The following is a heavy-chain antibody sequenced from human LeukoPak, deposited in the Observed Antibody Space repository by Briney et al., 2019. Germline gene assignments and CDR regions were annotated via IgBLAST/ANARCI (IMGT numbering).Heavy chain of an antibody. V-gene: IGHV4-4*07. D-gene: IGHD3-22*01. CDR1: GGSISSYY. J-gene: IGHJ6*03. CDR3: ARVQLFGGGYYSGYYYMDV. CDR2: IYTSGGT. Sequence: SETLSLTCTVSGGSISSYYWSWIRQPAGKGLEWIGRIYTSGGTNYNPSLKSRVTMSVDTSKNQFSLKLSSVTAADTAVYYCARVQLFGGGYYSGYYYMDVWGKGTTVTVSS.